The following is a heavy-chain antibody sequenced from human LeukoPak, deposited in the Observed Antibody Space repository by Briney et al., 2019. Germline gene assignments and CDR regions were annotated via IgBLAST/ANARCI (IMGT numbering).Heavy chain of an antibody. Sequence: SETLSLTCAVSGGSISSSNWWSWVRQPPGKGLEWIGEIYHSGSTNYNPSLKSRVTISVDKSKNQFSLKLSSVTAADTAVYYCASYCSGGSCYEDWGQGTLVTVSS. CDR1: GGSISSSNW. D-gene: IGHD2-15*01. CDR2: IYHSGST. V-gene: IGHV4-4*02. J-gene: IGHJ4*02. CDR3: ASYCSGGSCYED.